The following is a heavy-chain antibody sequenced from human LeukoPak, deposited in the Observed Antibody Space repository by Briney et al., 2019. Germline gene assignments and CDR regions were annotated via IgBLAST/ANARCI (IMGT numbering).Heavy chain of an antibody. CDR2: IYYNGST. V-gene: IGHV4-30-4*08. CDR3: AXTSLGGAWFDP. CDR1: GGSISSGDYY. J-gene: IGHJ5*02. D-gene: IGHD3-10*01. Sequence: SQTLSLTCTVSGGSISSGDYYWSWIRQPPGKGLEWIGYIYYNGSTYYNPSLKSRVTISVDTSKSQFSLKLSSVTAADTAVYYCAXTSLGGAWFDPWGQGTLVTVSS.